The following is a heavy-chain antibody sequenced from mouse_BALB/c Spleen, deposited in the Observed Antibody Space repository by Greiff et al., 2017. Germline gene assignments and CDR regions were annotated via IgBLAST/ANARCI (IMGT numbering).Heavy chain of an antibody. CDR3: ARVRAVGRDYYAMDY. V-gene: IGHV3-6*02. CDR2: ISYDGSN. J-gene: IGHJ4*01. Sequence: DVQLQESGPGLVKPSQSLSLTCSVTGYSITSGYYWNWIRQFPGNKLEWMGYISYDGSNNYNPSLKNRISITRDTSKNQFFLKLNSVTTEDTATYYCARVRAVGRDYYAMDYWGQGTSVTVSS. D-gene: IGHD4-1*01. CDR1: GYSITSGYY.